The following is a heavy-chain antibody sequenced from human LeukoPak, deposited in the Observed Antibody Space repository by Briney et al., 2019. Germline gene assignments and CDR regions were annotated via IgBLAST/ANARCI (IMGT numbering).Heavy chain of an antibody. J-gene: IGHJ1*01. D-gene: IGHD7-27*01. CDR2: VYPYDTDT. CDR1: EYSFTSYW. Sequence: GDSLKISCATSEYSFTSYWIAWVGQMPGQGLEWMGIVYPYDTDTGDTAYFQGHVTSSDDKSSRTVYLQWSSLQASDIAFYYCAPPGDMDLPGHFQHWGQGTLVTVAS. CDR3: APPGDMDLPGHFQH. V-gene: IGHV5-51*01.